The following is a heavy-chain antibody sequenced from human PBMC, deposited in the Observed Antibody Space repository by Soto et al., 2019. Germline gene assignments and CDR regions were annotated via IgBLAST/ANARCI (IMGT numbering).Heavy chain of an antibody. D-gene: IGHD6-6*01. CDR3: AHTYSSSPDDGFDV. J-gene: IGHJ3*01. V-gene: IGHV2-5*02. CDR2: IYWDDDK. CDR1: GFSLNTRGVG. Sequence: QITLKESGHTLVKPTQMLTLTCTFSGFSLNTRGVGVGWIRQTPGGALAWLALIYWDDDKRYRPSLRSRVTITKASSKNHVVLTMTPMEPLDTGTYYCAHTYSSSPDDGFDVWGQGTRVTVSS.